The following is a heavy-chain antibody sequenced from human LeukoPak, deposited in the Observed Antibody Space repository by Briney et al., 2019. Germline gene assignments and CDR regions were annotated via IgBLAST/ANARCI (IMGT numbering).Heavy chain of an antibody. CDR1: GFTFSDYY. J-gene: IGHJ5*02. D-gene: IGHD3-3*01. V-gene: IGHV3-11*04. Sequence: GGSLRLSCAASGFTFSDYYMSWIRQAPGKGLEWVSYISSSGSIIYYADSVKGRFTISRDNAKNSLYLQMNSLRAEDTAVYYCARRRGPSGYYKWFDPWGQGTLVTVSS. CDR2: ISSSGSII. CDR3: ARRRGPSGYYKWFDP.